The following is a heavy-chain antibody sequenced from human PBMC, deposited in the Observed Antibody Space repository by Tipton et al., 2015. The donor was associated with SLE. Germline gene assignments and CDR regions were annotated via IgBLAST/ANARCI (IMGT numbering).Heavy chain of an antibody. CDR2: INSDGSST. D-gene: IGHD3-22*01. CDR3: GSLESVRLGDV. Sequence: GSLRLSCAASGFIFSDFWMHWVRQVPGKGLVSVSRINSDGSSTNYADAVKGRFTISRDNAKNTLYLQMNSVRAEDTAVYYCGSLESVRLGDVWGKGTTVTVSS. J-gene: IGHJ6*04. V-gene: IGHV3-74*01. CDR1: GFIFSDFW.